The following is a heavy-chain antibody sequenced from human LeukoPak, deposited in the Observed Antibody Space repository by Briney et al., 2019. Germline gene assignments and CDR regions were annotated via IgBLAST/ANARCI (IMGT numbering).Heavy chain of an antibody. CDR2: IKQDGSEK. CDR1: GFTFSSYW. Sequence: PGGSLRLSCAASGFTFSSYWMSWVRQAPGKGLEWVANIKQDGSEKYYVDSVKGRFTISRDNAKNSLYLQMNSLRAEDTAVYYCARDRGYVLRYKGRAFDIWGQGTMVTVSS. J-gene: IGHJ3*02. CDR3: ARDRGYVLRYKGRAFDI. V-gene: IGHV3-7*01. D-gene: IGHD3-9*01.